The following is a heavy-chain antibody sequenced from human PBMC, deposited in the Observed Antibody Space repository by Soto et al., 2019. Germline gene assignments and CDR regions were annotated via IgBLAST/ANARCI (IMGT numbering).Heavy chain of an antibody. CDR1: GFTFSSYS. Sequence: GGSLTLSCAASGFTFSSYSMNWVRQAPGKGLEWVSSISSSSSYIYYGDSVKGRFTISRDNAKNSLYLQMNSLRAEDTAVYYGARDPPRASDWGQGTLVTVSS. CDR3: ARDPPRASD. CDR2: ISSSSSYI. D-gene: IGHD3-10*01. J-gene: IGHJ4*02. V-gene: IGHV3-21*01.